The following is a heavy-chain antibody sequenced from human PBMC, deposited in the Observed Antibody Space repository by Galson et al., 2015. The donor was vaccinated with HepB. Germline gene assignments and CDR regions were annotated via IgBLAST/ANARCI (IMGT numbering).Heavy chain of an antibody. CDR2: IWYDGSNK. Sequence: SLRLSCAASGFTFSSYGMHWVRQAPGKGLEWVAVIWYDGSNKYYADSVKGRFTISRDNSKNTLYLQMNSLRAEDTAVYYCARESGTVNYWYFDLWGRGTLVTVSS. J-gene: IGHJ2*01. CDR3: ARESGTVNYWYFDL. V-gene: IGHV3-33*01. D-gene: IGHD3-10*01. CDR1: GFTFSSYG.